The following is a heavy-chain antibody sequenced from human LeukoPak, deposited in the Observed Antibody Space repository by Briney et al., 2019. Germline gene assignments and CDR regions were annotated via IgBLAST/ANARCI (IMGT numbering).Heavy chain of an antibody. Sequence: EASVKVSCKASGYTFTSYDINWVRQATGQGLEWMGWMNPNSGNTGYAQKFQGRVTMTRNTSISTAYMELSSLRSEDTAVYYCVRGPPRGCSGGSCYYRGPLNFWGQGTLVTVSS. CDR1: GYTFTSYD. CDR3: VRGPPRGCSGGSCYYRGPLNF. D-gene: IGHD2-15*01. V-gene: IGHV1-8*01. CDR2: MNPNSGNT. J-gene: IGHJ4*02.